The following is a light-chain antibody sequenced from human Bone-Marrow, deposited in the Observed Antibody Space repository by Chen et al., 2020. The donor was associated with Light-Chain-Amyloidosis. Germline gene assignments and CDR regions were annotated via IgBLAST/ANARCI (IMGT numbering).Light chain of an antibody. CDR2: DDS. CDR3: QVWDSNRDHHVV. CDR1: NIGSKP. V-gene: IGLV3-21*02. Sequence: SYFLTQPPSVSVAPGQTARITCEGNNIGSKPEHWYQQRPGQAPVLVVYDDSDRPSGIPERISGSNAGNTANLTISRGEAGDEADYYCQVWDSNRDHHVVFGGGTKLTVL. J-gene: IGLJ2*01.